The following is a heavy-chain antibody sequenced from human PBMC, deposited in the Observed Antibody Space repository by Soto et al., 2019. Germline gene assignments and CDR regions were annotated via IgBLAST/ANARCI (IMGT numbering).Heavy chain of an antibody. J-gene: IGHJ4*02. D-gene: IGHD2-21*02. Sequence: EGQLVESGGGLVQPGGSLRLSCAASGFTFSSYWMHWVRQAPGKGLLWVSRINSDGSSTSYADSVKGRFTISRDNAKNTLYLQMSSLRAEDTAVYYCARGPSPVVVAAITLDYWGQGTLLTASS. CDR3: ARGPSPVVVAAITLDY. V-gene: IGHV3-74*01. CDR2: INSDGSST. CDR1: GFTFSSYW.